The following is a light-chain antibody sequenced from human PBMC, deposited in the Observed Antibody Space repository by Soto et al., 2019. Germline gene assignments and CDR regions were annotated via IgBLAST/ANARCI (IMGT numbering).Light chain of an antibody. Sequence: QSVRKNPLSASGTPGQRVPISCSGRSSNIGSNSVNWYQELPGTAPKLLIYSNNQRPSGVPDRFSGSKSGTSASLAISGLQSEDEADYYCAAWDDSLNVRYVFGTGTKVTVL. CDR2: SNN. J-gene: IGLJ1*01. V-gene: IGLV1-44*01. CDR1: SSNIGSNS. CDR3: AAWDDSLNVRYV.